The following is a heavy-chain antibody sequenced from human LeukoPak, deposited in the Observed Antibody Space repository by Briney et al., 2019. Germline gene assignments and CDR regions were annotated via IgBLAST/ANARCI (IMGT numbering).Heavy chain of an antibody. CDR1: GYTFTSYA. D-gene: IGHD6-19*01. Sequence: ALVKVSCKASGYTFTSYAMHWVRQAPGQRLEWMGWINAGNGNTKYSQKFQGRVTITRDTYASTAYMELSSLRSEDTAVYYCARSSSRYSSGWYGAWFDPWGQGTLVTVSS. J-gene: IGHJ5*02. V-gene: IGHV1-3*01. CDR3: ARSSSRYSSGWYGAWFDP. CDR2: INAGNGNT.